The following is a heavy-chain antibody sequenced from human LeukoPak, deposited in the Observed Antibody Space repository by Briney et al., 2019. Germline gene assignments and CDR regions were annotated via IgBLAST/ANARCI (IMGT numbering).Heavy chain of an antibody. V-gene: IGHV4-59*08. D-gene: IGHD1-26*01. CDR3: ARGPRIVGATKLSSNWFDP. CDR1: GGSISSYY. CDR2: IYYSGST. J-gene: IGHJ5*02. Sequence: PSETLSLTSTVSGGSISSYYWSWIRQPPGKGLEWIGYIYYSGSTNYNPSLKSRVTISVDTSKNQFSLKLSSVTAADTAVYYCARGPRIVGATKLSSNWFDPWGQGTLVTVSS.